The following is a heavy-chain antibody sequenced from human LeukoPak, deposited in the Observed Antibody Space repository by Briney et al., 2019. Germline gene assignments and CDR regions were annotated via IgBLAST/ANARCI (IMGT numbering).Heavy chain of an antibody. Sequence: GGSLRLSCAASGFTFSNYGMHWIRQAPGKGLEWVAFVPYDGSNKYYADSVKGRFTISRGNAKNTLYLQMNSLRAEDTAVYYCARDLGSGEFDPWGQGTLVTVSS. D-gene: IGHD3-10*01. V-gene: IGHV3-30*12. CDR2: VPYDGSNK. J-gene: IGHJ5*02. CDR3: ARDLGSGEFDP. CDR1: GFTFSNYG.